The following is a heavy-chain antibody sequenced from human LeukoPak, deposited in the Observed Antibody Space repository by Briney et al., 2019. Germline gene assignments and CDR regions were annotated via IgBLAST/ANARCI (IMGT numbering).Heavy chain of an antibody. CDR1: GFTFSTYP. J-gene: IGHJ4*02. Sequence: GGSLRLSCAASGFTFSTYPMHWVRQAPGKGLEWVAVISYDGSKTYYVDSVKGRFTISRDNSKTTLYLQMNSLRAEDTAVYYCAREDYYYDNWGQGTLVTVSS. CDR2: ISYDGSKT. D-gene: IGHD3-22*01. CDR3: AREDYYYDN. V-gene: IGHV3-30-3*01.